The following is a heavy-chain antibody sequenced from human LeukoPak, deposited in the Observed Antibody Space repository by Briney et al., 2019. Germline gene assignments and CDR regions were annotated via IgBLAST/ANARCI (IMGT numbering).Heavy chain of an antibody. V-gene: IGHV4-38-2*02. CDR2: IYHSGST. CDR3: ARHGQLWAD. Sequence: SETLSLTCTVSGYSISSGYYWGWIRQPPGKGLEWIGSIYHSGSTYYNPSLKSRVTISVDTSKNQFSLKLSSVTAADTAVYYCARHGQLWADWGQGTLVTVSS. J-gene: IGHJ4*02. CDR1: GYSISSGYY. D-gene: IGHD5-18*01.